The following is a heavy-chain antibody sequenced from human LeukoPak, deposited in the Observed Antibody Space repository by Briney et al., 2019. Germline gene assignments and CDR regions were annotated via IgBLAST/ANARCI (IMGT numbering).Heavy chain of an antibody. CDR2: INGDGSDK. D-gene: IGHD3-16*01. CDR3: ARRRYVAFDI. J-gene: IGHJ3*02. CDR1: GFTFSTYW. V-gene: IGHV3-7*04. Sequence: GGSLRLSCAACGFTFSTYWLTWVRQAPGKGLEWVANINGDGSDKYYVDSVKGRFTISRDNAKNSLYLQMNSLRAEDTAVYYCARRRYVAFDIWGQGTMVTISS.